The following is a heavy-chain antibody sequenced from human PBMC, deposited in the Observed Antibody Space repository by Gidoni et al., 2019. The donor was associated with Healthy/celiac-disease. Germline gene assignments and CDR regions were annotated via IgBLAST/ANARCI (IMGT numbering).Heavy chain of an antibody. CDR3: AGGRWLLGAFDI. CDR2: ISYDGSNK. J-gene: IGHJ3*02. CDR1: RSYG. Sequence: RSYGMHWVRQAPGKGLEWLAVISYDGSNKYYADSVKGRFTISRDNSKNTLYLQMNSLRAEDTAVYYPAGGRWLLGAFDIWGQGTMVTVSS. V-gene: IGHV3-30*03. D-gene: IGHD2-15*01.